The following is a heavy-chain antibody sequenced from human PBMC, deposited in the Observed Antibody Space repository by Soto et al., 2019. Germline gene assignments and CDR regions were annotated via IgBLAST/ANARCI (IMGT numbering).Heavy chain of an antibody. D-gene: IGHD2-2*01. Sequence: GESLKISCTGSGYSFTSYWIGWVRQMPGKGLEWMGRIDPSDSYTNYSPSFQGHVTISADKSISTAYLQWSSLKASDTAMYYCARRVVVPPAGGGMEVWGKGPRVNVPS. V-gene: IGHV5-10-1*01. CDR2: IDPSDSYT. CDR3: ARRVVVPPAGGGMEV. J-gene: IGHJ6*04. CDR1: GYSFTSYW.